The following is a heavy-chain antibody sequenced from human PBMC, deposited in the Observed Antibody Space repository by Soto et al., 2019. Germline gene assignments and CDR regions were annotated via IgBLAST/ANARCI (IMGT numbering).Heavy chain of an antibody. J-gene: IGHJ4*02. Sequence: GGALRRSCAASGFTDSSYWMSWDRQAPGKRLEWVANIKQDGSEKYYVDSVKGRFTISRDNSKNTLYLQMSSLRAVDTAVYYCARVHSSRYHYFAYWGQGTVVTVSS. CDR3: ARVHSSRYHYFAY. CDR1: GFTDSSYW. V-gene: IGHV3-7*01. D-gene: IGHD6-13*01. CDR2: IKQDGSEK.